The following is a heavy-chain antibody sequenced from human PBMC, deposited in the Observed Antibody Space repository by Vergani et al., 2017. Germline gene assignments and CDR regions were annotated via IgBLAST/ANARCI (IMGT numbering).Heavy chain of an antibody. D-gene: IGHD3-10*01. CDR2: ISSSRSYI. J-gene: IGHJ3*02. CDR3: ARDPPYYYGSGTYWDDAFDI. Sequence: EVQLVESGGGLVKPGGSLRLSCAASGFTFSSYSMNWVRQAPGKGLEWVSSISSSRSYIYYADSVKGRFTISRDNAKNSLYLQMNSLRAEDTAVYYCARDPPYYYGSGTYWDDAFDIWGQGTMVTVSS. V-gene: IGHV3-21*01. CDR1: GFTFSSYS.